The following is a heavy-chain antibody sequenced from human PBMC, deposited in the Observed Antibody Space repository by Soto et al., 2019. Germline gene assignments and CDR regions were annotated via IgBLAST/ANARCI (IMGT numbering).Heavy chain of an antibody. J-gene: IGHJ6*02. D-gene: IGHD2-2*01. V-gene: IGHV1-69*06. Sequence: SVNLSCKASGGTFSSYAISWVRQAPGQGLEWMGGIIPIFGTANYAQKFQGRVTITADKSTSTAYMELSSLRSEDTAVYYCASGPVVPAATPCGMDVGGQGTTVHVSS. CDR1: GGTFSSYA. CDR2: IIPIFGTA. CDR3: ASGPVVPAATPCGMDV.